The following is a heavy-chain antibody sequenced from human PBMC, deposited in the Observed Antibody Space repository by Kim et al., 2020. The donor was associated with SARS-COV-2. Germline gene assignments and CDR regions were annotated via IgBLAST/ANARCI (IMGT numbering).Heavy chain of an antibody. J-gene: IGHJ4*02. CDR3: ARDHLEAVWFGELLSDY. CDR2: ISSSSSYI. CDR1: GFTFSSYS. V-gene: IGHV3-21*01. Sequence: GGSLRLSCAASGFTFSSYSMNWVRQAPGKGLEWVSSISSSSSYIYYADSVKGRFTISRDNAKNSLYLQMNSLRAEDTAVYYCARDHLEAVWFGELLSDYWGQGTLVTVSS. D-gene: IGHD3-10*01.